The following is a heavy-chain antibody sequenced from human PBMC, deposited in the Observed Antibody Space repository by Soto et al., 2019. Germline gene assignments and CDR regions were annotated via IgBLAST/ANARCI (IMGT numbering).Heavy chain of an antibody. CDR1: GYTFTRYT. CDR2: INAGSGNT. CDR3: ARELFNVVMVPAY. D-gene: IGHD3-10*01. V-gene: IGHV1-3*01. Sequence: ASVKVSCKASGYTFTRYTIHWVRQAPGQRPEWMGWINAGSGNTRYSQRFQGRVTITRDTSASSVYMELSSLTSEDTSVYCARELFNVVMVPAYWGQGTLVTVSS. J-gene: IGHJ4*02.